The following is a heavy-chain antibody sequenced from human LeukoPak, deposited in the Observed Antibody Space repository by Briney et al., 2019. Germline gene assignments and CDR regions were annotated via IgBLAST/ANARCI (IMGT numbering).Heavy chain of an antibody. CDR1: GYTFTNHA. V-gene: IGHV1-3*04. J-gene: IGHJ5*01. Sequence: GASVKVSCKASGYTFTNHAMHWVRQAPGQGLEWMGWINTADGNTKYSQKFQGRVTITRDTSASIVYLELTSLRSEDTAVYYCARPGASSPGNWFAYWGQGTLVTVSS. CDR2: INTADGNT. CDR3: ARPGASSPGNWFAY. D-gene: IGHD6-13*01.